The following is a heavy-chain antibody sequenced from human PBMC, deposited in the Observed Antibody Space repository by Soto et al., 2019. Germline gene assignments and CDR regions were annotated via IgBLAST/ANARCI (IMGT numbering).Heavy chain of an antibody. CDR3: ARHGYSGYDWEHNWFDP. V-gene: IGHV4-59*08. CDR1: GGSISSYY. Sequence: QVQLQESGPGLVKPSETLSLTCTVSGGSISSYYWSWIRQPPGKGLEWIGYIYYSGSTNYNPSLKXRITXSXHTSKNQFSLKLSSVTAADTAVYYCARHGYSGYDWEHNWFDPWGQGTLVTVSS. D-gene: IGHD5-12*01. J-gene: IGHJ5*02. CDR2: IYYSGST.